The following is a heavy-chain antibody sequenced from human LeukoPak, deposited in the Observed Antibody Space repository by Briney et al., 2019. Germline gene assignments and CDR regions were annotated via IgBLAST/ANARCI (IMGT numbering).Heavy chain of an antibody. Sequence: GGSLRLPCAASGFTFSSYTMNWVRQAPGKGLEWVSSISGSSRYIYYADSMKGRFTISRDNAKDSLYLQMNSLRAEDTAVYYCARVGTMGWDWGQGTLVTVSS. V-gene: IGHV3-21*01. CDR3: ARVGTMGWD. CDR1: GFTFSSYT. D-gene: IGHD3-10*01. CDR2: ISGSSRYI. J-gene: IGHJ4*02.